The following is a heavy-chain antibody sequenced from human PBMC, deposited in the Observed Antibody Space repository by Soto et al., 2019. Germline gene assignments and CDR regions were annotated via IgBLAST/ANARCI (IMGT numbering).Heavy chain of an antibody. Sequence: ASVKVSCKASDYTFTSYGIIWVRQAPGQGLEWIGWISVYNGNTNYAQKFRGRATMTTDISTTTAYMEMRSLRSDDTAVYYCARSGSSWNLREFDYWGQGTLVTVSS. CDR2: ISVYNGNT. CDR1: DYTFTSYG. V-gene: IGHV1-18*01. CDR3: ARSGSSWNLREFDY. D-gene: IGHD6-13*01. J-gene: IGHJ4*02.